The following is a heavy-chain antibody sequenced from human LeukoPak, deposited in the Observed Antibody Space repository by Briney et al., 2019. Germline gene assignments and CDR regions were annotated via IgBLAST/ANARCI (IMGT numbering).Heavy chain of an antibody. CDR3: ARDRNSSSWYSGGYMDV. V-gene: IGHV4-4*07. J-gene: IGHJ6*03. CDR1: RGSTSTYY. Sequence: PSETLSLTCTVSRGSTSTYYWSWIRQPAGKGLEWIGRIYTSGSTNYNPSLKSRVTMSVDTSKNQFSLKLSSVTAADTAVYYCARDRNSSSWYSGGYMDVWGKGTTVTVSS. CDR2: IYTSGST. D-gene: IGHD6-13*01.